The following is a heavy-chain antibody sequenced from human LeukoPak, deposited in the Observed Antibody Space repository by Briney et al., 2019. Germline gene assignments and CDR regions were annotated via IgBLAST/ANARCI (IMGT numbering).Heavy chain of an antibody. CDR2: IKQDGSEK. CDR3: ARVYSGYDSHFDY. CDR1: GFTFSSYW. J-gene: IGHJ4*02. Sequence: GGSLRLSCAASGFTFSSYWMSWVRQAPGKGLEWVANIKQDGSEKYYVDSVKGRFTISRDNAKNSLYLQMNSLRAEDTAVYYCARVYSGYDSHFDYWGQGTLVTVSS. D-gene: IGHD5-12*01. V-gene: IGHV3-7*01.